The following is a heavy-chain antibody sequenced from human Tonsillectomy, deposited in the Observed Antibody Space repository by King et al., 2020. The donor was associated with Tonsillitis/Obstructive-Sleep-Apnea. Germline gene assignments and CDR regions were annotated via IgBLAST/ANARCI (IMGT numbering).Heavy chain of an antibody. J-gene: IGHJ6*02. CDR1: GFTFSSYA. D-gene: IGHD2-15*01. V-gene: IGHV3-30*04. Sequence: HVQLVESGGGVVQPGRSLRLSCAASGFTFSSYAMHWVRQAPGKGLEWVAVISYDGSNKYYADSVKGRFTISRDNSKNTLYLQMNSLRAEDTAVYYCARAKGGVIVVVNGMDVWGQGTTVTVFS. CDR3: ARAKGGVIVVVNGMDV. CDR2: ISYDGSNK.